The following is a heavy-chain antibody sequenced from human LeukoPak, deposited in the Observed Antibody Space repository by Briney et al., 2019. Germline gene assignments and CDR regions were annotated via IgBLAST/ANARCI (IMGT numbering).Heavy chain of an antibody. D-gene: IGHD4-17*01. CDR1: GGSISSSSYY. CDR3: ARLTVTTGPDYFDY. CDR2: IYYSGST. J-gene: IGHJ4*02. Sequence: SETLSLTCTVSGGSISSSSYYWGWIRQPPGKGLEWIGSIYYSGSTYYNPSPKSRVTISVNTSKNQFSLKLSSVPAADTAVYYCARLTVTTGPDYFDYWGQGTLVTVSS. V-gene: IGHV4-39*01.